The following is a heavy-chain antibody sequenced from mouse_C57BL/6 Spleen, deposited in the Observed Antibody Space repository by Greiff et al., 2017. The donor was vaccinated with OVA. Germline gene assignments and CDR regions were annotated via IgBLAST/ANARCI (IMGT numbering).Heavy chain of an antibody. CDR2: INPGSGGT. J-gene: IGHJ2*01. CDR1: GYAFTNYL. CDR3: ARRGTGLDY. V-gene: IGHV1-54*01. Sequence: VQLQQSGAELVRPGTSVKVSCKASGYAFTNYLIEWVKQRPGQGLEWIGVINPGSGGTNYNEKFKGKATLTADKSSSTAYRQLSSLTSEDAAVYFCARRGTGLDYWGQGTTLTVSS. D-gene: IGHD4-1*01.